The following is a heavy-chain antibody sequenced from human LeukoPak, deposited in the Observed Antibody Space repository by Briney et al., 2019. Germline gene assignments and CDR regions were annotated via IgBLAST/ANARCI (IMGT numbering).Heavy chain of an antibody. CDR1: GGSISSGGYS. Sequence: PSETLSLTCAVSGGSISSGGYSWSWIRQPPGKGLEWIGYIYHSGSTYYNPSLKSRVTISVDRSKNQFSLKLSSVTAADTAVYYCARDNPGDFRAFDIWGQGTMVTVSS. V-gene: IGHV4-30-2*01. CDR2: IYHSGST. J-gene: IGHJ3*02. CDR3: ARDNPGDFRAFDI. D-gene: IGHD2/OR15-2a*01.